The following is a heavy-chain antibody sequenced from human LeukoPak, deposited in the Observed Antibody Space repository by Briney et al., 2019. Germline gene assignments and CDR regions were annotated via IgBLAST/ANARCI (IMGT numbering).Heavy chain of an antibody. J-gene: IGHJ6*02. D-gene: IGHD3-16*02. CDR1: GGSFSGYY. CDR2: INHSGST. Sequence: SETLSLTCAVYGGSFSGYYWSWIRQPPGKGLEWIGEINHSGSTNYNPSLKSRVTISVDTSKNQFSLKRSSVTAADTAVYYCARGRSLSDYVWGSYRQRYSGMDVWGQGTTVTVSS. CDR3: ARGRSLSDYVWGSYRQRYSGMDV. V-gene: IGHV4-34*01.